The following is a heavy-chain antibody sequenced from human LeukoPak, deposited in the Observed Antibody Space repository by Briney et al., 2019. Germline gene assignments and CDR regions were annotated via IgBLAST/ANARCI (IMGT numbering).Heavy chain of an antibody. CDR3: AKEIAVAGRPLLDS. J-gene: IGHJ4*02. D-gene: IGHD6-19*01. CDR2: ISARDGST. Sequence: GGSLRLSCAASGFTFSSHAMSWVRQAPGKGPEWVSGISARDGSTWYGDSGKGRFTISRDISKSTLYLQMNSLRADDTAVYYCAKEIAVAGRPLLDSWGQGTLVTVSS. V-gene: IGHV3-23*01. CDR1: GFTFSSHA.